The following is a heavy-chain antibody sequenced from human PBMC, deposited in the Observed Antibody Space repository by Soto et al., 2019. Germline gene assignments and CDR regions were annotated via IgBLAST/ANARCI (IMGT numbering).Heavy chain of an antibody. Sequence: SETLSLTCIVSGDSISSGSYYWGWIRQPPGKGLEWIGSIYYTGSTNYNPSLKSRVTISADTSNNHFSLRLSSVTAADTAVYYCARRLYFGNVYFTPPMDVGGKGPRFTFPS. CDR3: ARRLYFGNVYFTPPMDV. CDR1: GDSISSGSYY. V-gene: IGHV4-39*02. CDR2: IYYTGST. J-gene: IGHJ6*03. D-gene: IGHD3-9*01.